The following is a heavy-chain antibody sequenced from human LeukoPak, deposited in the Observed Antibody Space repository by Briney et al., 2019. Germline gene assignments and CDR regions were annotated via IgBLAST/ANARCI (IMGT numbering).Heavy chain of an antibody. J-gene: IGHJ6*02. V-gene: IGHV7-4-1*02. D-gene: IGHD6-19*01. Sequence: ASVKVSCKASGYTFTSYAMNWVRQAPGQGLEWMGWINTNTGNPTYAQGFTGRFVFSLDTSVSTAYLQISSLKAEDTAVYCCARERAGGWLPPSTYYYGMDVWGQGTTVTVSS. CDR1: GYTFTSYA. CDR2: INTNTGNP. CDR3: ARERAGGWLPPSTYYYGMDV.